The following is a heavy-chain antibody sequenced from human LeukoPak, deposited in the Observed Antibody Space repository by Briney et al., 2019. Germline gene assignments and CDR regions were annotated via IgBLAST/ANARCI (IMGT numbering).Heavy chain of an antibody. CDR2: INSSGSTI. CDR1: GFTFSDYY. V-gene: IGHV3-11*04. J-gene: IGHJ5*02. CDR3: ALRKDSSGEFDP. D-gene: IGHD3-22*01. Sequence: GGSLRLSCAASGFTFSDYYMSWIRQAPGKGLEWVSYINSSGSTIYYADSVKGRFTISRDNAKNSLYLQMNSLRAEDTAVYYCALRKDSSGEFDPWGQGTLVTVSS.